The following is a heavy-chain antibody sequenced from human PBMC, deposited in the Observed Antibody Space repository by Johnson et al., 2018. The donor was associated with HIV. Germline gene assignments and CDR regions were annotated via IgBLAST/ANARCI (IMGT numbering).Heavy chain of an antibody. CDR2: IYSGGST. V-gene: IGHV3-66*01. D-gene: IGHD3-22*01. Sequence: MQLVESGGGLVQPGGSLRLSCAASGFTFSSYAMSWVRQAPGKGLEWVSVIYSGGSTYYADSVKGRFTISRDNSKNTLYLQMNSLRAEDTAVYYCARGDDSSAWGAFDIWGQGTMVTVSS. CDR1: GFTFSSYA. J-gene: IGHJ3*02. CDR3: ARGDDSSAWGAFDI.